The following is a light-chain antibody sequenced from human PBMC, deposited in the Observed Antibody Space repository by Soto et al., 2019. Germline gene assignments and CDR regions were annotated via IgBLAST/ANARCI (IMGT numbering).Light chain of an antibody. CDR2: GAS. V-gene: IGKV3-20*01. Sequence: ELLLTQSPCTLSLSPGERATLSCGASQSVSSSYLAWYQQTPGHAPSLLIYGASSRATGIPDRLSGSGSGTDLTLTINRLEPEDVAVYYCEQYDKSITFGGGTKVDI. J-gene: IGKJ4*01. CDR1: QSVSSSY. CDR3: EQYDKSIT.